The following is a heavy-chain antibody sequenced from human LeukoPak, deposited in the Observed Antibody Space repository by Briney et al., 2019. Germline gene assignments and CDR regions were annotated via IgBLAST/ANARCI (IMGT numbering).Heavy chain of an antibody. CDR3: ARGDGHHFDY. V-gene: IGHV1-69*04. Sequence: SVKVSCKASGGTFSSYAISWVRQAPGQGLEWMGRIIPILGIANYAQKFQGRVTITADKSTSTAYMELSSLRSEDAAVYYCARGDGHHFDYWGQGTLVTVSS. D-gene: IGHD5-24*01. J-gene: IGHJ4*02. CDR2: IIPILGIA. CDR1: GGTFSSYA.